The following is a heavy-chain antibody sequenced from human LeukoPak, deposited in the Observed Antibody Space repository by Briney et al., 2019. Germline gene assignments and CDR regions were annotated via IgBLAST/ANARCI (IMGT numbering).Heavy chain of an antibody. CDR3: AVTVCGGDCYNYGYYYYGIDV. Sequence: SSVKVSRKASGGTFSSYAISWVRQAPGQGLEWMGRVIPVFGIANYAQKFQGRVTITAYKSTSTAYIELSSLRSEDTAVYYCAVTVCGGDCYNYGYYYYGIDVGGQGTTVTVSS. D-gene: IGHD2-21*02. CDR2: VIPVFGIA. V-gene: IGHV1-69*04. J-gene: IGHJ6*02. CDR1: GGTFSSYA.